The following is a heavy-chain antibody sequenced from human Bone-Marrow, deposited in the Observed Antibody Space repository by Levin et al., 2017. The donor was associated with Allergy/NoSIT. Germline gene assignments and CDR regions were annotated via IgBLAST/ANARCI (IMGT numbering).Heavy chain of an antibody. J-gene: IGHJ4*02. V-gene: IGHV3-15*01. Sequence: SGESLKISCAASGFTFSNAWMSWVRQAPGKGLEWVGRIKSKTDGGTTDYAAPVKGRFTISRDDSKNTLYLQMNSLKTEDTAVYYCTTEEQQLPVDYFDYWGQGTLVTVSS. CDR1: GFTFSNAW. CDR3: TTEEQQLPVDYFDY. D-gene: IGHD6-13*01. CDR2: IKSKTDGGTT.